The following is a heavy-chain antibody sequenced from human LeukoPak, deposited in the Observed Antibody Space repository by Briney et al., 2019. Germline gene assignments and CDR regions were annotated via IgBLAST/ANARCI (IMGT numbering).Heavy chain of an antibody. V-gene: IGHV3-23*01. J-gene: IGHJ4*02. CDR1: GFTFSSYA. D-gene: IGHD3-10*01. CDR3: AKARLLWFGEPRNYFDY. Sequence: GGSLRLSCAASGFTFSSYAMSGVRQAPGKGRDGVSAISGSGGSTYYADSVKGRFTISRYNSKNTLYLQMNSLRAEDTAVYYCAKARLLWFGEPRNYFDYWGQGTLVTVSS. CDR2: ISGSGGST.